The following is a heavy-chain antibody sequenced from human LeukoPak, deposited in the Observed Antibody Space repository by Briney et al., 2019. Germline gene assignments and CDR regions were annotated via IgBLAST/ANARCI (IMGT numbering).Heavy chain of an antibody. CDR1: GFSSSNCG. CDR3: AKDSSFGDYRAYIDY. Sequence: QSGGSLSLPCEAPGFSSSNCGMNWVRQAPAKGLEWVAVISYDGSKKYYADSAKGRFTISRDNSKNTLYLQMNGLRAEDTAVFYCAKDSSFGDYRAYIDYWGQGTLVTVSS. D-gene: IGHD4-11*01. J-gene: IGHJ4*02. V-gene: IGHV3-30*18. CDR2: ISYDGSKK.